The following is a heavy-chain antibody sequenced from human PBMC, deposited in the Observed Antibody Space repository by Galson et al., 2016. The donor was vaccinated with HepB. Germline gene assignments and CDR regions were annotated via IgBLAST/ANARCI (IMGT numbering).Heavy chain of an antibody. CDR2: IKEDGSYI. V-gene: IGHV3-7*01. Sequence: SLRLSCAASGFSFGNYWMSWVRQAPGKGLEWVANIKEDGSYINYVDSVMGRFTISRDNAKNSVYLQMNSLSAEDTAVYYCARDSEGGPNDFDYWGQGTLVTVSS. CDR3: ARDSEGGPNDFDY. J-gene: IGHJ4*02. D-gene: IGHD1-26*01. CDR1: GFSFGNYW.